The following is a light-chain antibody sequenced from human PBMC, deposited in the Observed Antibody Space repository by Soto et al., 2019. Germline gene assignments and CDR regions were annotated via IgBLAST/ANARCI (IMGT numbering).Light chain of an antibody. CDR3: QQLNSDWYA. CDR1: QGISTY. Sequence: DIQLTQSPSFLSASVGDRVTITCRASQGISTYLAWYLQRPGKAPKLLIYGASTLQSGVPSSFSGSGSGTEFTLTISSLQPEDFGTYYCQQLNSDWYAFGQGTKLEIK. J-gene: IGKJ2*01. CDR2: GAS. V-gene: IGKV1-9*01.